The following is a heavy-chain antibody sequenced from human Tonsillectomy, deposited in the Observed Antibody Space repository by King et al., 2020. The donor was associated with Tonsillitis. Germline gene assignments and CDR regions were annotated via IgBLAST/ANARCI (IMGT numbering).Heavy chain of an antibody. D-gene: IGHD3-22*01. CDR3: ARAISYYDSSGYYTGWFDP. V-gene: IGHV4-59*01. CDR1: GGSISSYY. CDR2: IYYSGST. J-gene: IGHJ5*02. Sequence: VQLQESGPGLVKPSETLSLTCTVSGGSISSYYWSWIRQPPGKGLEWIGYIYYSGSTKYNPSLKSRVTISVDTSKNQFSLKLISVPAANTAVYYCARAISYYDSSGYYTGWFDPWGQGTLVTVSS.